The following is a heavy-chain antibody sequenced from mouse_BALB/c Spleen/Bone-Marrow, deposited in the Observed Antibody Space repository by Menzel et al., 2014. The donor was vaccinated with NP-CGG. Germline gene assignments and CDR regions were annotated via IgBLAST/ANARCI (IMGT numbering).Heavy chain of an antibody. CDR3: ARRVITTGPGFAY. V-gene: IGHV1S135*01. Sequence: EVKLMESGPEQMKPGASVKISCKASGYSFTNYYIHWVKQSHGKSLEWIGYIDPFNGVTTYNQKFKGKATLTVDKSSNTAYMHLSGLTSEDSAVFYCARRVITTGPGFAYWGQGTLVTVSA. CDR2: IDPFNGVT. J-gene: IGHJ3*01. D-gene: IGHD2-4*01. CDR1: GYSFTNYY.